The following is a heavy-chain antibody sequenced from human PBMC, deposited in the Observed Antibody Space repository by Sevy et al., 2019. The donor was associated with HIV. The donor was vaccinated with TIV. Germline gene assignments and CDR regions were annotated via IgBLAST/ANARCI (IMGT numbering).Heavy chain of an antibody. D-gene: IGHD3-22*01. CDR1: AFTFSNYA. V-gene: IGHV3-30*04. CDR2: ISYDGSRK. Sequence: GGSLRLSCTASAFTFSNYAMHWVRQAPGKGLEWMAVISYDGSRKYDTDSVKGRFTISRDNSKNTLYLQMNNLRAEDTAVYYCARDPYDSITYLSPYYYAMDLWGQGTTVTVSS. CDR3: ARDPYDSITYLSPYYYAMDL. J-gene: IGHJ6*02.